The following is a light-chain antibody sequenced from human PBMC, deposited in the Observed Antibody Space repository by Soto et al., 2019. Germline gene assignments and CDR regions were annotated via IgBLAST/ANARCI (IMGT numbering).Light chain of an antibody. CDR1: RGINSA. V-gene: IGKV1-13*02. CDR3: QQLHSYPVT. CDR2: DAS. J-gene: IGKJ5*01. Sequence: AIQLTQSPSSLSAFVGDRVTITCRASRGINSALAWYQQKPGKAPNLLIYDASTLQGGVPSRFSGSGSGTDFTLTISSLQPEDFATFYCQQLHSYPVTFGQGTRLEIK.